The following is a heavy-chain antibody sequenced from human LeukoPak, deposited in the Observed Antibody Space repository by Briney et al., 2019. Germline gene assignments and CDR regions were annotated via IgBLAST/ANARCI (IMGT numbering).Heavy chain of an antibody. J-gene: IGHJ6*02. V-gene: IGHV3-30*18. Sequence: GGSLRLSCVASGFTFSSYGMHWVRQAPGKGLEWVAVISYDGSNKYYADSVKGRFTISRDNSKNTLYLQMNSLRAEDTAVYYCAKFPKVRGVIAGYDVWGQGTTVTVSS. CDR1: GFTFSSYG. D-gene: IGHD3-10*01. CDR3: AKFPKVRGVIAGYDV. CDR2: ISYDGSNK.